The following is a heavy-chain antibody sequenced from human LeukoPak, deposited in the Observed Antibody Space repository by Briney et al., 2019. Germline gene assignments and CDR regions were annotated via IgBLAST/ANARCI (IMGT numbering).Heavy chain of an antibody. CDR2: IHYSGSA. D-gene: IGHD4-17*01. Sequence: SETLSLTCTVSGGPIRTYQWSWIRQPPGKGLEWIGNIHYSGSANYNPSLKSRVTISVDTSNNQFSLKLSSVTAADTAVYYCASTKWEVYGNPMDYWGQGTLVTVSS. CDR3: ASTKWEVYGNPMDY. V-gene: IGHV4-59*08. J-gene: IGHJ4*02. CDR1: GGPIRTYQ.